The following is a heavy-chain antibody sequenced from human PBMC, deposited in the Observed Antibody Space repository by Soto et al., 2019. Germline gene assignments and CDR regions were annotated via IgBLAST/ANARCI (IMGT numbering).Heavy chain of an antibody. CDR2: IRSKANSYAT. D-gene: IGHD3-3*01. CDR1: GFTFSGSA. Sequence: PGGSLRLSCAASGFTFSGSAMHWVRQASGKGLEWVGRIRSKANSYATAYAASVKGRFTISRDDPKNTAYLQMNSLKTEDTAVHYCTRRYYDFWSGYYDYWGQGTLVTVSS. V-gene: IGHV3-73*01. J-gene: IGHJ4*02. CDR3: TRRYYDFWSGYYDY.